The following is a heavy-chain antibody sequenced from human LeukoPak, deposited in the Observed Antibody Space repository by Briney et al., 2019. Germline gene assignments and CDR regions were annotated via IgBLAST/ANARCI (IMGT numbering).Heavy chain of an antibody. CDR1: GFTFSSYG. J-gene: IGHJ4*02. CDR3: AKDGSITMIAHDY. CDR2: ISGSGGST. V-gene: IGHV3-23*01. D-gene: IGHD3-22*01. Sequence: PGGSLRLSCAASGFTFSSYGMSWVRQAPGKGLEWVSAISGSGGSTYYADSVKGRFTISRDNSKNTLYLQMNSLRAEDTAVYYCAKDGSITMIAHDYWGQGTLVTVSS.